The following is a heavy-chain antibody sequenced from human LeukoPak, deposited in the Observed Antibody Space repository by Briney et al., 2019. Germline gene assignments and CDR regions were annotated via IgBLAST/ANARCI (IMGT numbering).Heavy chain of an antibody. V-gene: IGHV3-11*06. CDR3: ARSYTFDL. CDR2: ISSSGSDT. CDR1: GLTFSDYY. J-gene: IGHJ3*01. D-gene: IGHD3-10*01. Sequence: GGSLRLSCAASGLTFSDYYMNWIRPAPGKRLEWVSYISSSGSDTKYADSVKGRFTISRDNAKNSLYLQMNSLRAEDTAVYYCARSYTFDLWGQGTMVTVSS.